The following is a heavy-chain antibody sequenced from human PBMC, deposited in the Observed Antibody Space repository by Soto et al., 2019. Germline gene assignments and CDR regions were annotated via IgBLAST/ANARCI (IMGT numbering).Heavy chain of an antibody. J-gene: IGHJ3*02. CDR3: ARWSAIVGGAEALDI. V-gene: IGHV1-18*01. CDR1: GYTFINYG. Sequence: QVQLVQSGAEVKKPGASVRVSCKTSGYTFINYGITWVRQAPGQGLEWMGWLSAYNGDTSSSEKLQDRFTMTTDTSTNTVYMDLRSLRSADTAVYSCARWSAIVGGAEALDIWDQGTMVIFSS. D-gene: IGHD1-26*01. CDR2: LSAYNGDT.